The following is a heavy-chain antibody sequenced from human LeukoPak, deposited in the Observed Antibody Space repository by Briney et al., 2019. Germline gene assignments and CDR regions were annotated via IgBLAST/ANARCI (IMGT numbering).Heavy chain of an antibody. D-gene: IGHD3-22*01. V-gene: IGHV3-23*01. Sequence: GGSLRLSCAASGFTFSSYAISWVRQAPGKGLEWVSGITDSSTSTYYADSVKGRFTISRDNAKNSLYLQMNSLRAEDTALYYCAKAMAYYYDSSGYYLLDYWGQGTLVTVSS. CDR3: AKAMAYYYDSSGYYLLDY. CDR1: GFTFSSYA. J-gene: IGHJ4*02. CDR2: ITDSSTST.